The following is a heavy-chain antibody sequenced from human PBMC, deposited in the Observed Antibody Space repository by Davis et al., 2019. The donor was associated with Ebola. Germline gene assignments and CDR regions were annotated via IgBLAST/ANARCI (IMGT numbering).Heavy chain of an antibody. CDR2: IYPGDSDT. V-gene: IGHV5-51*01. D-gene: IGHD1-26*01. Sequence: GESLKISCKGSGYSFTTYWIAWVRQTPAKGLEWMGIIYPGDSDTRYSPSFQGQVTISADKSISTAYLQWSSLKASDTAMYYCARWWELLHFDYWGQGTLVTVSS. CDR3: ARWWELLHFDY. CDR1: GYSFTTYW. J-gene: IGHJ4*02.